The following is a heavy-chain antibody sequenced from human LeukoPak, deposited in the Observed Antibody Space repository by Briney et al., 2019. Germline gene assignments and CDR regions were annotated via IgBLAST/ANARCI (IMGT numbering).Heavy chain of an antibody. V-gene: IGHV4-34*01. Sequence: SETLSLTCAVYGGSFSGYYWSWIRQPPGKGLEWIGGINHSGSTNYNPSLKSRVTISVDTSKNQFSLKLSSVSAADTAVYYCASPPVEMATIDAFDIWGQGTMVTVSS. CDR2: INHSGST. CDR3: ASPPVEMATIDAFDI. CDR1: GGSFSGYY. J-gene: IGHJ3*02. D-gene: IGHD5-24*01.